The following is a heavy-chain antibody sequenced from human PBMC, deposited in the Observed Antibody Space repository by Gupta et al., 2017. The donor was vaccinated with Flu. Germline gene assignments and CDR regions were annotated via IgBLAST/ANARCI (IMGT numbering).Heavy chain of an antibody. CDR1: GCTFDDYA. D-gene: IGHD2-15*01. CDR3: AKAGRSEDYFDY. V-gene: IGHV3-9*01. J-gene: IGHJ4*02. Sequence: EVQLVESGGGLVQPGGSLRLSCAASGCTFDDYAMHWVRQAPGKGLEWVSGISWNSGSIGYADSVKGRFTISRDNAKNSLYLQMNSLRAEDTALYYCAKAGRSEDYFDYWGQGTLVTVSS. CDR2: ISWNSGSI.